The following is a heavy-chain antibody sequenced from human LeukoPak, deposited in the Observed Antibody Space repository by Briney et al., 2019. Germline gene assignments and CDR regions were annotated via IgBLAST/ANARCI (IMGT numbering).Heavy chain of an antibody. CDR3: ARGPGSSGGAYVGDY. J-gene: IGHJ4*01. V-gene: IGHV3-74*01. Sequence: PGGSLRLSCAASGFTFSNHWMHWVRQVPGKGPVWISLIDGRWSSTSYADSVRGRFSISRDNAKSTLYLQMNSLRAEDTAVYYCARGPGSSGGAYVGDYWGHGTLVTVSS. CDR2: IDGRWSST. D-gene: IGHD3-22*01. CDR1: GFTFSNHW.